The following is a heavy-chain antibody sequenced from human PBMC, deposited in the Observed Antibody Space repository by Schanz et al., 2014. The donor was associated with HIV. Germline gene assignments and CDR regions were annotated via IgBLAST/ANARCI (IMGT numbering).Heavy chain of an antibody. CDR1: GFTFSSYG. D-gene: IGHD6-13*01. CDR3: VRARQQQVVPRNYFDY. V-gene: IGHV3-30*03. J-gene: IGHJ4*02. Sequence: QVQLVESGGGVVQPGRSLRLSCAASGFTFSSYGMHWVRQAPGKGLGGGAVISYDGINKYYADSVKGRFTISRDNSKNTLYLQMSSLRTEDTGVYYCVRARQQQVVPRNYFDYWGWGTLITVSS. CDR2: ISYDGINK.